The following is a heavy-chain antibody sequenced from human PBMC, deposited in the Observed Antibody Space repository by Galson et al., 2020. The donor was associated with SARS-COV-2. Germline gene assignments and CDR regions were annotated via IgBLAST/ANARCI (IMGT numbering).Heavy chain of an antibody. V-gene: IGHV1-18*01. Sequence: ASVTVSCQASGYTLTRYGIRWVRQAPGQGLAWMGWISAYNGNTNYAQKLQGRVTMTTDTSTSTAYLELRSLRSDDTAVYYCARDPAAIDAFDIWGQGTMVTVSS. CDR2: ISAYNGNT. CDR1: GYTLTRYG. D-gene: IGHD2-2*01. J-gene: IGHJ3*02. CDR3: ARDPAAIDAFDI.